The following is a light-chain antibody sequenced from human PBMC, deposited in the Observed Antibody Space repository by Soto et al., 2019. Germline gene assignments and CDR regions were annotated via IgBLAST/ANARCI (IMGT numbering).Light chain of an antibody. CDR3: QQSHGIPYT. Sequence: DLQMTQSPSSLSASVGDRVTITCRASQTISTYINWYQQEPGKAPKLLIYAASSLQSGVPSRFSGSGSGTDFTLTISSLQPEDFAAYYCQQSHGIPYTFRQGTNLEIK. V-gene: IGKV1-39*01. CDR2: AAS. J-gene: IGKJ2*01. CDR1: QTISTY.